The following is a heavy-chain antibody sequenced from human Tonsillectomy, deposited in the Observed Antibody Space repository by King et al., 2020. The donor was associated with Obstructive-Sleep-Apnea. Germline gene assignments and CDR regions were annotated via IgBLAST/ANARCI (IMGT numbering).Heavy chain of an antibody. J-gene: IGHJ4*02. V-gene: IGHV3-9*01. Sequence: EVQLVESGGGLVQPGRSLRLSCAASGFASGFTFGDYAMHWVRQAPGKGLEWVAGLTLNSNTKAYADSVKGRFTISRDNAKNSLFLQMNSLRGEDTALYYCAKAGDGTMRGHFDYWGQGTLVTVSS. CDR1: GFTFGDYA. CDR3: AKAGDGTMRGHFDY. D-gene: IGHD3-22*01. CDR2: LTLNSNTK.